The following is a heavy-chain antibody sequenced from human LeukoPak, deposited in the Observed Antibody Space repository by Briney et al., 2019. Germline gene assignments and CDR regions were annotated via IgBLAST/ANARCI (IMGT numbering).Heavy chain of an antibody. V-gene: IGHV4-59*01. CDR3: ARVEFGICSSTSCPSYYYYYMDV. CDR2: IYYSGST. Sequence: SETLSLTCTVSGGSISSYYWSWIRQPPGKGLEWIGYIYYSGSTNYNPSLKSRVTISVDTSKNQFSLKLSSVTAADTAVYYCARVEFGICSSTSCPSYYYYYMDVWGKGTTVTVSS. CDR1: GGSISSYY. J-gene: IGHJ6*03. D-gene: IGHD2-2*01.